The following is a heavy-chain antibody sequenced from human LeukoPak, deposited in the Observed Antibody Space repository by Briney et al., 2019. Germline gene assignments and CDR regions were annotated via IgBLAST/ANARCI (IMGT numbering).Heavy chain of an antibody. CDR3: AKDQGIQLGIDY. CDR2: ISYDGGDK. J-gene: IGHJ4*02. V-gene: IGHV3-30*18. D-gene: IGHD5-18*01. CDR1: GFTFSSNA. Sequence: PGGSLRLSCAASGFTFSSNAMHWVRQAPGKGLEWVPIISYDGGDKYYADSVKGRFTISRDNSKNTPDLQMHSLRTEDTAVYYCAKDQGIQLGIDYWGQGALVTVSS.